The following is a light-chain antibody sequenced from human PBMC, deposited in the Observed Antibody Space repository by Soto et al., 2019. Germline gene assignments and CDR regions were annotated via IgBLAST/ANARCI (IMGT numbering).Light chain of an antibody. CDR2: EVS. J-gene: IGLJ1*01. CDR3: SSYAGSNKNV. Sequence: QSVLTQPPSASGSPGQSVTISCTGTSSDVGGYNYVSWYQQHPGKAPKLMIYEVSKRPSGVPGRFSGSKSGNTASLTVSGLQAEDEADYYCSSYAGSNKNVFGTGTKVTVL. CDR1: SSDVGGYNY. V-gene: IGLV2-8*01.